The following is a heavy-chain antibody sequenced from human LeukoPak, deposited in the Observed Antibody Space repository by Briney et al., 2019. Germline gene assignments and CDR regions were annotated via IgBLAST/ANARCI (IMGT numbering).Heavy chain of an antibody. CDR2: ISSSSSYI. V-gene: IGHV3-21*04. CDR3: IRGLYSGTYGSTYD. J-gene: IGHJ4*02. CDR1: GFTLDDYA. D-gene: IGHD1-26*01. Sequence: PGGSLRLSCAASGFTLDDYAMHWVRQVPGKGLEWVSSISSSSSYIYYADSVKGRFTISRDNAKNSLYLQMNSLRAEDTAVYYCIRGLYSGTYGSTYDWGQGTPVTVSS.